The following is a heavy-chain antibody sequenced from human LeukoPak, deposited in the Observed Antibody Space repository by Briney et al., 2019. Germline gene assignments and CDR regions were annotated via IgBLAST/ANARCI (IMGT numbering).Heavy chain of an antibody. CDR2: INHSGST. V-gene: IGHV4-34*01. CDR1: GGSFSGYY. D-gene: IGHD3-3*01. CDR3: ARAPGGDFWSGSQYFFDY. J-gene: IGHJ4*02. Sequence: PSETLSLTCAVYGGSFSGYYWSWIRQPPGKGLEWIGEINHSGSTNYNPSLKSRVTMSVDTSKNQFSLKLSSVTAADTAPYYCARAPGGDFWSGSQYFFDYWGQGTLVTVSS.